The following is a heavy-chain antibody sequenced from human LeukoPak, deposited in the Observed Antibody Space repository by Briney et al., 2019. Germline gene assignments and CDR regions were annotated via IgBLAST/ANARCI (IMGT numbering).Heavy chain of an antibody. Sequence: PSETLSLTCTVSDGSISSGSYYWGWIRQPPGKGLEWIGSIYYSGSTYYNPSLKNRVTISLDTSKNPFSLKLNSVTAADTSVYSCARHFSGHWYRGFDYWGQGTLVTVSS. J-gene: IGHJ4*02. CDR1: DGSISSGSYY. CDR3: ARHFSGHWYRGFDY. V-gene: IGHV4-39*01. CDR2: IYYSGST. D-gene: IGHD6-13*01.